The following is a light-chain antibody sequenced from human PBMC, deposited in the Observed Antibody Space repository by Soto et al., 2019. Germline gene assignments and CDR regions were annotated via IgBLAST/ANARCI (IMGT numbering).Light chain of an antibody. CDR3: QQYDSLPLT. J-gene: IGKJ4*01. CDR1: QDIRDS. V-gene: IGKV1-33*01. CDR2: GTS. Sequence: DIQMTQSPSSLSASVGDRVTISCQASQDIRDSLNWYQQKPGKAPNLLIYGTSNLETGVPSRFSGSGSGTDFTFTISSLQPYDIATYYCQQYDSLPLTFGGGTKVEIK.